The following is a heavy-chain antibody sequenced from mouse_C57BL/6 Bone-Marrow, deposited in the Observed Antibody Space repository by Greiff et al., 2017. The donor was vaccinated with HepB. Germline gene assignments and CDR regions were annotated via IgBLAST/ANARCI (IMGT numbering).Heavy chain of an antibody. CDR3: ARQGITTVVSWYFDV. Sequence: QVQLQQSGAELARPGASVKLSCKASGYTFTSYGISWVKQRTGQGLEWIGEIYPRSGNTYYNEKFKGKATLTADKSSSTAYMELRSLTSEDSAVYFCARQGITTVVSWYFDVWGTGTTVTVSS. CDR2: IYPRSGNT. D-gene: IGHD1-1*01. J-gene: IGHJ1*03. V-gene: IGHV1-81*01. CDR1: GYTFTSYG.